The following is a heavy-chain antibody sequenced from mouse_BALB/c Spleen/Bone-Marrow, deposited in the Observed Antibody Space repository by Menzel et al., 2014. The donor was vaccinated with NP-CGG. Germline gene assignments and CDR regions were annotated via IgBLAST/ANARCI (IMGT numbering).Heavy chain of an antibody. CDR3: TRGGNWDDFDY. Sequence: DVQLVESGGGLVQPGGSRKLSCAASGFTFSSFGMHWVRQTPEKGLEWVAYISSGSSTIYYADTVKGRFTIFRDNPKNTLFLQVTSLRSEDTAMYYCTRGGNWDDFDYWGQGTTLTVSS. J-gene: IGHJ2*01. V-gene: IGHV5-17*02. CDR2: ISSGSSTI. D-gene: IGHD4-1*01. CDR1: GFTFSSFG.